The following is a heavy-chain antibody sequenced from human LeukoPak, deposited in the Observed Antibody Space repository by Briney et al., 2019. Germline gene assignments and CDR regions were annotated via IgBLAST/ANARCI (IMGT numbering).Heavy chain of an antibody. CDR1: GFTFSSYS. D-gene: IGHD5-24*01. Sequence: GGSLRLSCAASGFTFSSYSMNWVRQAPGKGLEWVSAISGSGGGTYYADSVKGRFTISRDNSKNTLYLQMNSLRADDTAVYYCTKGGTDGYNYHWGQGTLVIVSS. J-gene: IGHJ4*02. CDR2: ISGSGGGT. V-gene: IGHV3-23*01. CDR3: TKGGTDGYNYH.